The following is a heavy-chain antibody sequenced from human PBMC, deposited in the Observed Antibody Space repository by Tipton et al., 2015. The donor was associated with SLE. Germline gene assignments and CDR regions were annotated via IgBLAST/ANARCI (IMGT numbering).Heavy chain of an antibody. CDR2: IYYSGST. V-gene: IGHV4-39*01. CDR3: ARHVEGYYDSSGYYYVYYFDY. Sequence: TLSLTCTVSGGSINSSRYFWGWIRQPPGKGLEWIGSIYYSGSTYYNPSLKSRVTISVDTSKNQFSLKLSSVTAADTAVYYCARHVEGYYDSSGYYYVYYFDYWGQGTLVTVSS. J-gene: IGHJ4*02. CDR1: GGSINSSRYF. D-gene: IGHD3-22*01.